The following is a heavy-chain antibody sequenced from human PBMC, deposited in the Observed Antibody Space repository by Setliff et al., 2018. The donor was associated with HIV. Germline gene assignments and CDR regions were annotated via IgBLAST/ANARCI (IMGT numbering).Heavy chain of an antibody. CDR3: AREAPYSSSPFDY. CDR2: LHHDGSL. D-gene: IGHD6-13*01. V-gene: IGHV4-38-2*02. J-gene: IGHJ4*02. CDR1: GYSISSGYF. Sequence: SETLSLTCAVSGYSISSGYFWGWIRQSPGKGLEWIGSLHHDGSLYYNPSLKSRVSMSVDTSKNQFSLRLTPMTAADTAVYYCAREAPYSSSPFDYWGQGTLVTVSS.